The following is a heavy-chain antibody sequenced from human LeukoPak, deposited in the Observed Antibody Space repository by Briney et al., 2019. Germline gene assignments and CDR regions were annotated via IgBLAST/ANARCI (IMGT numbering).Heavy chain of an antibody. V-gene: IGHV1-18*01. CDR2: ISAYNGNT. J-gene: IGHJ6*02. CDR3: ARDPLSSTWSNYYHAMDV. CDR1: DYSFTSYA. D-gene: IGHD6-19*01. Sequence: ASVKVSCKASDYSFTSYAINWVRQAPGQGLEWLGWISAYNGNTNYAQKFQDRVTLTTDASTSTAYLELRSLTSDDTAVYYCARDPLSSTWSNYYHAMDVWGPGTTVTVFS.